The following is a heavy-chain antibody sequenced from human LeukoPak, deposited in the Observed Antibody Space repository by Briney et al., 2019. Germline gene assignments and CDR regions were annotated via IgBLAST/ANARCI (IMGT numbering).Heavy chain of an antibody. CDR2: MNPNSGNT. D-gene: IGHD6-13*01. Sequence: ASVKVSCKASGGTFSSYDINWVRQATGQGLEWMGWMNPNSGNTGYAQKFQGRVTITRNTSISTAYMELSSLRSEDTAVYYCASGPSRAAGYTWGQGTLVTVSS. V-gene: IGHV1-8*03. J-gene: IGHJ5*02. CDR1: GGTFSSYD. CDR3: ASGPSRAAGYT.